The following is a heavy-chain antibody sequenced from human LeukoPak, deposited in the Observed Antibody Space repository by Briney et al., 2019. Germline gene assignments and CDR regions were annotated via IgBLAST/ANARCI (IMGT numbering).Heavy chain of an antibody. D-gene: IGHD6-19*01. J-gene: IGHJ4*02. Sequence: QPGGSLRLSCAASGFTFSSYWMHWVRQAPGKGLVWVSRINSDGSSTSYADSVKGRFTISRDNAKNTLYLQMNSLRAEDTAVYYCARVYTDSGWNRGHVDYWGQGTLGIVSS. CDR2: INSDGSST. CDR3: ARVYTDSGWNRGHVDY. V-gene: IGHV3-74*01. CDR1: GFTFSSYW.